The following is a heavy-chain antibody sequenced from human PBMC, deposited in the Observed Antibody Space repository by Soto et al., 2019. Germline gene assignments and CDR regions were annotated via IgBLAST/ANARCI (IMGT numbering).Heavy chain of an antibody. CDR3: ARVSGFFEWLRSPYYYCYYGMDV. CDR2: ISSSSSYI. V-gene: IGHV3-21*01. D-gene: IGHD3-3*01. Sequence: TGGSLRLSCAASGFTFSSYSMNWVRQAPGKGLEWVSSISSSSSYIYYADSVKGRFTISRDNAKNSLYLQMNSLRAEDTAVYYCARVSGFFEWLRSPYYYCYYGMDVWGQGPTVTVPS. CDR1: GFTFSSYS. J-gene: IGHJ6*02.